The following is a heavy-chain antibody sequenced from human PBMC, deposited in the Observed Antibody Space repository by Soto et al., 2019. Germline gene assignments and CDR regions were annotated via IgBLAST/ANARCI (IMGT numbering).Heavy chain of an antibody. Sequence: QVQLVQSGAEVQKPGASVKVSCKASGYAFTDYYMHWVRQAPGQGLEWMGRINSKSGGTNLAQRFQGRVTMTRDTSISTTQLEVSRLRSDDTAIFYCARSDTYMAAPYYGMDVWGQGTTVTVSS. CDR3: ARSDTYMAAPYYGMDV. CDR1: GYAFTDYY. J-gene: IGHJ6*02. D-gene: IGHD5-18*01. V-gene: IGHV1-2*06. CDR2: INSKSGGT.